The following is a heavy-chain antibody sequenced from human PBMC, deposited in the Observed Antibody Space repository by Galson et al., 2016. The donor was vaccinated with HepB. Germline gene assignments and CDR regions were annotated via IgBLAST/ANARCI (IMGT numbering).Heavy chain of an antibody. Sequence: SLRLSCAASGFAFSDYGMSWFRQAPGKGLEWVSTISGSGGTTKYADSVEGRFTISRDNSKNTVFLQMNSLRAEDTAVYSCAKDQRVWVGATPFFDSWGRGALVTVSS. CDR2: ISGSGGTT. V-gene: IGHV3-23*01. D-gene: IGHD1-26*01. CDR3: AKDQRVWVGATPFFDS. CDR1: GFAFSDYG. J-gene: IGHJ4*02.